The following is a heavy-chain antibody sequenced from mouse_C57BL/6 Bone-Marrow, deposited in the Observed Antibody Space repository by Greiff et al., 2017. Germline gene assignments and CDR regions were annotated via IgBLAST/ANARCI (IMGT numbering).Heavy chain of an antibody. V-gene: IGHV1-50*01. CDR2: IDPSDSYT. D-gene: IGHD3-1*01. Sequence: QVQLQQPGAELVKPGASVKLSCKASGYTFTSYWMQWVKQRPGQGLEWIGEIDPSDSYTNYNQKFKGKATLTVDTSSSTAYMQLSSLTSEDSAVYYCARGATGGYFDVWGTGTTVTVSS. CDR1: GYTFTSYW. CDR3: ARGATGGYFDV. J-gene: IGHJ1*03.